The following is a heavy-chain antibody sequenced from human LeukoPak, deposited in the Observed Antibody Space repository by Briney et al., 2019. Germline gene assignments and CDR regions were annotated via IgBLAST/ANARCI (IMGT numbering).Heavy chain of an antibody. J-gene: IGHJ4*02. CDR1: GYTLTELS. CDR3: ATVKAAAWYGARSYYFDY. Sequence: ASVKVSCKVSGYTLTELSMHWVRQAPGKGLEWMGGFDPEDGETIYAQKFQGRVTMTEDTSTDTAYMELSSLRSEGTAVYYCATVKAAAWYGARSYYFDYWGQGTLVTVSS. CDR2: FDPEDGET. D-gene: IGHD6-13*01. V-gene: IGHV1-24*01.